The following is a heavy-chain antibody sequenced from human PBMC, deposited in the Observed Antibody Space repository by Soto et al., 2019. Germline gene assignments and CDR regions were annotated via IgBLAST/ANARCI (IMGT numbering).Heavy chain of an antibody. CDR3: ARDITGDH. CDR1: GFTLSDAW. J-gene: IGHJ4*02. D-gene: IGHD7-27*01. Sequence: GGSLRLSCAASGFTLSDAWLNWVRQAPGKGLEWVSGIDWDSRNIAYAVSVKGRFTISRDNAQNSVYLHMNTLRPEDTALYYCARDITGDHWGQGTLVTV. CDR2: IDWDSRNI. V-gene: IGHV3-20*04.